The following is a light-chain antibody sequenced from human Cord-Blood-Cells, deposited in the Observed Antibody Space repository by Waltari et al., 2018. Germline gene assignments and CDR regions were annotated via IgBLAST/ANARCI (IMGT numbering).Light chain of an antibody. J-gene: IGLJ2*01. CDR2: EVS. Sequence: QSALTQPASVSGSPGQSITISCTGTSSDVGGYNYVSWYQQHPGKAPKLMIYEVSNRPSGVSNRFSGSESGNTASLTISGLQAEDEADYYCSSYTSSSTLVVFGGGTKPTVL. V-gene: IGLV2-14*01. CDR1: SSDVGGYNY. CDR3: SSYTSSSTLVV.